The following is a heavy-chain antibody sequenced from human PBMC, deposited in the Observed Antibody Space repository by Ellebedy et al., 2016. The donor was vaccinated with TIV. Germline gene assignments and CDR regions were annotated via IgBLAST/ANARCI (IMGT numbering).Heavy chain of an antibody. J-gene: IGHJ3*01. CDR1: GFSFRSYW. CDR2: INQGGGQK. D-gene: IGHD3-10*01. CDR3: ATDGSYGDYRSPAHAFVF. Sequence: GGSLRLSCEASGFSFRSYWMSWVRQAPGKGLEWVANINQGGGQKYYVDSLRGRFTISRDNAKNSLFLQMNSLRAEDTAVYYCATDGSYGDYRSPAHAFVFWGQGTMVSVAS. V-gene: IGHV3-7*01.